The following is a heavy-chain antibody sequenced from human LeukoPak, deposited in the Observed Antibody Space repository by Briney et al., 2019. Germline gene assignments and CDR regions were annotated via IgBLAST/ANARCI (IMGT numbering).Heavy chain of an antibody. CDR3: AREGKYDSSGYYQEVLDY. D-gene: IGHD3-22*01. CDR1: GFTFINYW. V-gene: IGHV3-7*01. J-gene: IGHJ4*02. CDR2: IKQDGSEK. Sequence: GGSLRLSCAGSGFTFINYWMTWVRQAPGKGLEWVANIKQDGSEKYYVDSVKGRFTISRDNAKNSLYLQMNSLRAEDTAVYYCAREGKYDSSGYYQEVLDYWGQGTLVTVSS.